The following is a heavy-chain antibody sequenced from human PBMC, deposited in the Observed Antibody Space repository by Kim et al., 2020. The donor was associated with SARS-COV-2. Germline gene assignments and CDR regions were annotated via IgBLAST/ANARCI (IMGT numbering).Heavy chain of an antibody. J-gene: IGHJ5*02. CDR3: AKPLSSGWNNWFDP. Sequence: GGSLRLSCAASGFTFSSYAMHWVRQAPGKGLEWVAVIWYDGSNKYYADSVKGRFTISRDNSKNTLYLQMNSLRAEDTAVYYCAKPLSSGWNNWFDPWGQGTLVTVSS. CDR2: IWYDGSNK. CDR1: GFTFSSYA. V-gene: IGHV3-33*06. D-gene: IGHD6-19*01.